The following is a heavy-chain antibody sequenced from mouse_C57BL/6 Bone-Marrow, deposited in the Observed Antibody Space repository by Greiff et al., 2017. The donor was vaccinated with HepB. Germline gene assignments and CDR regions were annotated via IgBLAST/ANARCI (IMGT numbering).Heavy chain of an antibody. CDR1: GFTFSSYA. Sequence: EVKLMESGGGLVKPGGSLKLSCAASGFTFSSYAMSWVRQTPEKRLEWVATISDGGSYIYYPDNVKGRFTISRDNAKNNLYLQMSHLKSEDTAMYYCARGGGLVPWFAYWGQGTLVTVSA. J-gene: IGHJ3*01. CDR2: ISDGGSYI. V-gene: IGHV5-4*03. D-gene: IGHD2-2*01. CDR3: ARGGGLVPWFAY.